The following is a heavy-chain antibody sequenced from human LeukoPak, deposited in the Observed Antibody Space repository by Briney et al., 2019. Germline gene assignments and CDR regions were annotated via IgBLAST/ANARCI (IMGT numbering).Heavy chain of an antibody. CDR3: AKDFIVVVTAAFDY. V-gene: IGHV3-23*01. CDR2: ISGSGGST. D-gene: IGHD2-21*02. J-gene: IGHJ4*02. Sequence: PGGSLRLSCAASGFTFSSYAMHWVRQAPGKGLEWVSAISGSGGSTYYADSVKGRFTISRDNSKNTLYLQMNSLRAEDTAVYYCAKDFIVVVTAAFDYWGQGTLVTVSS. CDR1: GFTFSSYA.